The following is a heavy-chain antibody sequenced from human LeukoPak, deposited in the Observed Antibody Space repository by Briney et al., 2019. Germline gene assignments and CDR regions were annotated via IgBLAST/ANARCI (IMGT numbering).Heavy chain of an antibody. CDR3: ARDGEDTVTIDEY. D-gene: IGHD3-10*01. CDR1: GYTFINYG. CDR2: ISPYSGNT. V-gene: IGHV1-18*01. Sequence: ASVKVSCKASGYTFINYGISWVRQAPGQGLEWMGWISPYSGNTYYAQNLQGRVTMTTDTSTSTAYMELRSLRSDDTAVYYCARDGEDTVTIDEYWGQGTLVTVSS. J-gene: IGHJ4*02.